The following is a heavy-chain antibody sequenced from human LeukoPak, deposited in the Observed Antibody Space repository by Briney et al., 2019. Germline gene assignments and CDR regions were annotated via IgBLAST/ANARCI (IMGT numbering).Heavy chain of an antibody. J-gene: IGHJ4*02. Sequence: SVKVSCKASGGTFSSYAISWVRQAPGQGLEWMGGIIPIFGTANYAQKFQGRVTITADKSTSTAYMELSSLRSEDTAVYYCARDGSYSSGWYSVDYWGQGTLVTVSS. V-gene: IGHV1-69*06. CDR2: IIPIFGTA. CDR1: GGTFSSYA. D-gene: IGHD6-19*01. CDR3: ARDGSYSSGWYSVDY.